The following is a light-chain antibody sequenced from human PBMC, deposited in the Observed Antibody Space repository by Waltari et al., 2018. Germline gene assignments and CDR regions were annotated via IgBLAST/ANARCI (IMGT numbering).Light chain of an antibody. CDR3: QGWDISSDHYV. CDR2: DDR. V-gene: IGLV3-21*02. J-gene: IGLJ1*01. CDR1: NIGSKS. Sequence: SSVLTQPPSVSVAPGQTARISCGGNNIGSKSVHWYQQKPGRAPVLVVYDDRDRPSGLPERFSGSNSGNTATLTISRVEDGDEADYYCQGWDISSDHYVFGTGTKVTVL.